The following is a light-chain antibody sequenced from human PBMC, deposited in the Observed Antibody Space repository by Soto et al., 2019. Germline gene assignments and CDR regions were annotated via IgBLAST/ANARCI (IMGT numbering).Light chain of an antibody. CDR3: QQYDSHPEA. Sequence: SGSSMSASVADRAKSSCPTSPSISSWLAWYQQKPGHAPKRLIYDASSLESRVPSRSSGSGSGTEFTLTISSLQPEDFATYYCQQYDSHPEAFGQGTKVDIK. J-gene: IGKJ1*01. CDR1: PSISSW. V-gene: IGKV1-5*01. CDR2: DAS.